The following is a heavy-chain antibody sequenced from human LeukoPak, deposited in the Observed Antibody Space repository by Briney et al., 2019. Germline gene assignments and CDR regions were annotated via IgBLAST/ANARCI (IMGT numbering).Heavy chain of an antibody. CDR3: ARGDYGDYGRAFDI. J-gene: IGHJ3*02. CDR1: GGTFSSYA. D-gene: IGHD4-17*01. CDR2: IIPIFGTA. V-gene: IGHV1-69*06. Sequence: SVKVSCKASGGTFSSYAISWVRQAPGQGLEWMGGIIPIFGTANYAQKFQGRVTITADKSTGTAYMELSSLRSEDTAVYYCARGDYGDYGRAFDIWGQGTMVTVSS.